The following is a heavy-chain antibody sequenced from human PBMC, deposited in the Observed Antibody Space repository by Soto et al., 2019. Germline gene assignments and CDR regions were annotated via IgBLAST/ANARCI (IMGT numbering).Heavy chain of an antibody. V-gene: IGHV4-59*01. Sequence: PSETLSLTCSVSGVSISSYYWSWVRQSPGKGLGWIGFVHYSGGTNYKSSLQSRVTMSIETSKNQFYLKVDSVTAADTAVYYCIGTTREFDIWGQGTLVTVSS. CDR1: GVSISSYY. CDR2: VHYSGGT. J-gene: IGHJ3*02. CDR3: IGTTREFDI. D-gene: IGHD6-6*01.